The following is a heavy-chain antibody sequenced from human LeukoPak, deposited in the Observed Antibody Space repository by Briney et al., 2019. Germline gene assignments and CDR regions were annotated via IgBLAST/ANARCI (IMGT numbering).Heavy chain of an antibody. CDR2: IYSSWST. J-gene: IGHJ4*02. V-gene: IGHV4-4*07. D-gene: IGHD3-9*01. CDR3: ARGSFNILTGYYIDY. CDR1: GGSISSYY. Sequence: SETLSLTCTVSGGSISSYYWSWIRQPAGKGLEWIGRIYSSWSTDYNPSLKSRVTMSVDTSKNQFSLRLSSVTAADTAVYYCARGSFNILTGYYIDYWGQGTLVTVSS.